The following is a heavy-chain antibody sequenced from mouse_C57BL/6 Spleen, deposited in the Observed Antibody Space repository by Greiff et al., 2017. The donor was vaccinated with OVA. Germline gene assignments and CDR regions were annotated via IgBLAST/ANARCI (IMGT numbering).Heavy chain of an antibody. Sequence: QVQLQQPGAELVKPGASVKLSCKASGYTFTSYWMHWVKQRPGRGLEWIGRIDPNSGGTKYNEKFKSKATLTVDKPSSTAYLQLSSLTSEDSAVYDCANHYYDYDEGPYYAMDYWGQGTSVTVSS. V-gene: IGHV1-72*01. D-gene: IGHD2-4*01. CDR3: ANHYYDYDEGPYYAMDY. CDR2: IDPNSGGT. CDR1: GYTFTSYW. J-gene: IGHJ4*01.